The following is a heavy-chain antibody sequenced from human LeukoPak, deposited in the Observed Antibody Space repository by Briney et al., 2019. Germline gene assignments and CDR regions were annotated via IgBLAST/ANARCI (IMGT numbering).Heavy chain of an antibody. V-gene: IGHV1-69*05. Sequence: SVKVSCKASGGTFSSYAISWVRQAPGQGLEWMGGIIPIFGTANYAQKFQGRVTMTTDTSTSTAYMELRSLRSDDTAVYYCASLKNYYDSSGYLVTDAFDIWGQGTMVTVSS. CDR2: IIPIFGTA. J-gene: IGHJ3*02. CDR1: GGTFSSYA. CDR3: ASLKNYYDSSGYLVTDAFDI. D-gene: IGHD3-22*01.